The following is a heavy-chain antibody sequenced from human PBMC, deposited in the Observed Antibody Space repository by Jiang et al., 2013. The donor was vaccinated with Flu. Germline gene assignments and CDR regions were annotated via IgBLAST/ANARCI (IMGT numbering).Heavy chain of an antibody. J-gene: IGHJ5*02. D-gene: IGHD2-8*02. Sequence: KASGYTFTSYAMNWVRQAPGQGLEWMGWINTNTGNPTYAQGFTGRFVFSLDTSVSTAYLQISSLKAEDTAVYYCARTSISLLVVYAIVGFDPWGQGTLVTVSS. CDR1: GYTFTSYA. CDR3: ARTSISLLVVYAIVGFDP. CDR2: INTNTGNP. V-gene: IGHV7-4-1*02.